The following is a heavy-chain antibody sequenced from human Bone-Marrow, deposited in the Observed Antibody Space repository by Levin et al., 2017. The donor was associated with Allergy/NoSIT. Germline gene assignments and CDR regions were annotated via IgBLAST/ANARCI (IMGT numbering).Heavy chain of an antibody. CDR2: IFYSGNT. D-gene: IGHD2-2*01. Sequence: SSETLSLTCTVSGGSINRSNYYWGWIRQPPGKHLEWIGNIFYSGNTYYNPSLKSRVTISVDTSKDQLSLNLSSVTATDTAFYYCVRLELGFCTSASCFRVGRFEDWGQGTLVTVSS. V-gene: IGHV4-39*01. CDR3: VRLELGFCTSASCFRVGRFED. J-gene: IGHJ4*02. CDR1: GGSINRSNYY.